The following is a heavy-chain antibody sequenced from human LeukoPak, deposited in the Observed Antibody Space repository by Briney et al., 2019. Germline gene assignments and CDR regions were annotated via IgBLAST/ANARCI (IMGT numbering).Heavy chain of an antibody. Sequence: ASVKVSCKASGYTFTSYGISWVRQAPGQGLEWMGWISAYNGNTNYAQKLQGRVTMTTDTSTSTAYMELSSLRSDDTAMYYCATRTVPTAIHSAFDIWGQGTMVTVSS. J-gene: IGHJ3*02. CDR2: ISAYNGNT. CDR3: ATRTVPTAIHSAFDI. V-gene: IGHV1-18*01. D-gene: IGHD2-2*02. CDR1: GYTFTSYG.